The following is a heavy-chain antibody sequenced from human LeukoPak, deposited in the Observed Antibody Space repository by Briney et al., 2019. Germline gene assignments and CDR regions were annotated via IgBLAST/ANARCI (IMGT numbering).Heavy chain of an antibody. D-gene: IGHD3-10*01. Sequence: PGGSLRLSCAASGFTFSNAWMSWVRQAPGKGLEWVGRFKNKADGGTTDSAAPVKGRFTISRDDSKNTLYLQMNSLKTEDTAVYYCTTSFRGVLISHFDYWGQGTLVTVSS. CDR3: TTSFRGVLISHFDY. V-gene: IGHV3-15*01. CDR2: FKNKADGGTT. CDR1: GFTFSNAW. J-gene: IGHJ4*02.